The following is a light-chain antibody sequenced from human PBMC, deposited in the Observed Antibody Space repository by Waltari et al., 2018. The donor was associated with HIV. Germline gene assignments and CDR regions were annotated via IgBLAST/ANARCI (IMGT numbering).Light chain of an antibody. CDR1: QSISNN. CDR2: SAS. V-gene: IGKV3-15*01. CDR3: QQFYNWPRT. Sequence: EVVMTLSPATLAMSPGERATVSCRANQSISNNLAWYQQRRGQPPRLLIYSASSRATGIPARFSGTGSGTEFTLTISSLQSEDFAVYYCQQFYNWPRTFGQGTKVEIK. J-gene: IGKJ1*01.